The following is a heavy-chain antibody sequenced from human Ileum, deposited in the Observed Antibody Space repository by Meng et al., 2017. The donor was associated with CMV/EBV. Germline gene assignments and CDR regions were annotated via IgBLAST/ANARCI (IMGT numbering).Heavy chain of an antibody. CDR2: INWNGGST. CDR3: ARAVKYCSSTNCFLRAGGGVMDV. V-gene: IGHV3-20*04. Sequence: GESLKISCAAAGFTFDDDGMSWVRQAPGKGLEWDSGINWNGGSTGYADSVKGRFTISRDNAKNSLYLQMNSLRAEDTALYYCARAVKYCSSTNCFLRAGGGVMDVWGHGTTVTVSS. D-gene: IGHD2-2*01. J-gene: IGHJ6*02. CDR1: GFTFDDDG.